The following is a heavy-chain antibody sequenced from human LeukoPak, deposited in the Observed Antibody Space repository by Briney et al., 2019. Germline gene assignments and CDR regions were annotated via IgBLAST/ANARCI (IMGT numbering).Heavy chain of an antibody. Sequence: GRSLRLSCAASGFTFSNYAMHWVRQAPGKGLEWVATISDAARNQYYAASVKGRFSISRDNSKNTLFLQMNSLRPEDTAVYYCARSTGDFDHWGQGSLVTVSS. CDR2: ISDAARNQ. D-gene: IGHD3-9*01. V-gene: IGHV3-30*04. CDR3: ARSTGDFDH. CDR1: GFTFSNYA. J-gene: IGHJ4*02.